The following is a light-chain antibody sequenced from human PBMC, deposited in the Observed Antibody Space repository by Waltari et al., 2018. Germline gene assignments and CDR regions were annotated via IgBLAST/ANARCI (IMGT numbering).Light chain of an antibody. CDR2: VNSDGSH. V-gene: IGLV4-69*01. Sequence: QLVLTQSPSASASLGASVKPTCTLRSGHSTNGVAWLQQQPEKGPRFLMKVNSDGSHTKGDEIPDRFSGSSSGAERYLTISSLQSEDEADYYCQTGGHGTWVFGGGTKLTVL. CDR3: QTGGHGTWV. J-gene: IGLJ3*02. CDR1: SGHSTNG.